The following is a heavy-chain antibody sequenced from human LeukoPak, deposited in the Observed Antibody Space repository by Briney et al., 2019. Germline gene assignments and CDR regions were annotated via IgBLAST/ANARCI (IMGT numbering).Heavy chain of an antibody. V-gene: IGHV3-13*01. Sequence: GGSLRLSCAASGFTFSNYDMHWVRQATGKGLEWVSGIGTAGDIYYPGSVTGRFTISRENAKNSLYLQMNSLRAGDAVVYYCARDRGRYYMDVWGKGTTVTISS. CDR1: GFTFSNYD. D-gene: IGHD6-25*01. J-gene: IGHJ6*03. CDR2: IGTAGDI. CDR3: ARDRGRYYMDV.